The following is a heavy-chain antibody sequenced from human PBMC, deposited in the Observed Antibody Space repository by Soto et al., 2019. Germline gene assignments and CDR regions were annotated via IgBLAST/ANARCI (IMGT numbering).Heavy chain of an antibody. CDR3: ARDIPYYCGGDCYTFDF. J-gene: IGHJ4*02. D-gene: IGHD2-21*02. Sequence: ASVKVSCKASGYTFTSYAMHWVRQAPGQRLEWMGWINAGNGNTKYSQKFQGRVTITRDTSASTAYMELSSLRSEDTAVYYCARDIPYYCGGDCYTFDFWGQGTLVTGSS. CDR2: INAGNGNT. V-gene: IGHV1-3*01. CDR1: GYTFTSYA.